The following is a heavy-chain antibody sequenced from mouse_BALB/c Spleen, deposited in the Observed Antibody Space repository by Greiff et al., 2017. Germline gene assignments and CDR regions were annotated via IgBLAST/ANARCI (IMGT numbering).Heavy chain of an antibody. J-gene: IGHJ3*01. D-gene: IGHD2-13*01. V-gene: IGHV2-9*02. Sequence: VQLVESGPGLVAPSQSLSITCTVSGFSLTSYGVHWVRQPPGKALEWLGVIWAGGSTNYNSPHMSRLSISKHNSKSHVFLKMNSLQTDDTAMYYCANDDSDGTWGAYWGQGTMVTVSA. CDR1: GFSLTSYG. CDR2: IWAGGST. CDR3: ANDDSDGTWGAY.